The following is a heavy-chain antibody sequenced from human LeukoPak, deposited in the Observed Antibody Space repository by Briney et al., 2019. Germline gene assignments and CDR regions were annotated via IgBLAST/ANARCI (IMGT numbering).Heavy chain of an antibody. V-gene: IGHV3-30*01. CDR2: ISFDGSNK. CDR3: ATPSGRWLLYDAFDF. CDR1: GFTFSSYA. J-gene: IGHJ3*01. D-gene: IGHD5-24*01. Sequence: GGSLRLSCAASGFTFSSYAMHWVRQAPGKGLEWVAVISFDGSNKYYADSVEGRFTISRDNSKNTLYLQMNSLRAEDTAVYYCATPSGRWLLYDAFDFWGQGTMVTVSS.